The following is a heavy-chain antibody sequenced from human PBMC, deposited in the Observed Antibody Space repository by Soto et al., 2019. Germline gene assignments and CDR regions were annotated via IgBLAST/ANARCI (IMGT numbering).Heavy chain of an antibody. CDR1: GYTFTSYG. CDR3: ARVGGDIVLMVYTTDYYYYMYV. J-gene: IGHJ6*03. V-gene: IGHV1-18*01. Sequence: VQLVQSGAEVKKPGASVKVSCKASGYTFTSYGISWVRQAPGQGLEWMGWISAYNGNTNYAQKLQGRVTMTTDTSTSTAYMELRSLRSDDTAVYYCARVGGDIVLMVYTTDYYYYMYVWGKGTTVTVSS. D-gene: IGHD2-8*01. CDR2: ISAYNGNT.